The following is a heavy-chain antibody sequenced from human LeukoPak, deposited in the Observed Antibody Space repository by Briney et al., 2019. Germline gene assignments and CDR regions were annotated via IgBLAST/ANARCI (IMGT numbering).Heavy chain of an antibody. Sequence: PGGSLRLSCAASGFTFSTYWMHWVRQAPGKGLEWVSFISSRSSTIYYADSVKGRFTISRDNAKNSLYLQMDSLRAEDTAVYYCAKAMGPRITMVRGVMLAFDIWGQGTMVTVSS. V-gene: IGHV3-48*04. D-gene: IGHD3-10*01. J-gene: IGHJ3*02. CDR1: GFTFSTYW. CDR3: AKAMGPRITMVRGVMLAFDI. CDR2: ISSRSSTI.